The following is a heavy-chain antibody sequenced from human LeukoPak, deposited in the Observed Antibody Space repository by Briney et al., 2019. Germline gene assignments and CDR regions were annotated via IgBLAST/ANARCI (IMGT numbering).Heavy chain of an antibody. CDR3: ARDRRAEDTPYNWFDP. D-gene: IGHD6-25*01. CDR1: GFTVSTYY. J-gene: IGHJ5*02. CDR2: IKQDGTGE. Sequence: PGGSLRRSCAASGFTVSTYYMSWVRQAPGKGLEWVANIKQDGTGESYVDSVKGRFTISRDNTKNSLYLQMNSLKVEDTAVYYCARDRRAEDTPYNWFDPRGQGTLVTVSS. V-gene: IGHV3-7*01.